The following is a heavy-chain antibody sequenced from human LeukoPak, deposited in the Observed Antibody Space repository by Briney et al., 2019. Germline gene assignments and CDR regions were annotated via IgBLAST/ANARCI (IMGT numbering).Heavy chain of an antibody. V-gene: IGHV4-34*01. CDR3: ARGIYYGILTGYYTSYYYGMDV. CDR1: GGPFSGYY. CDR2: INHSGST. Sequence: SPSETLSLTCAVYGGPFSGYYWSWIRQPPGKGLEWIGEINHSGSTNYNPSLKSRVTISVDTSKNQFSLKLSSVTAADTAVYYCARGIYYGILTGYYTSYYYGMDVWGQGTTVTVSS. D-gene: IGHD3-9*01. J-gene: IGHJ6*02.